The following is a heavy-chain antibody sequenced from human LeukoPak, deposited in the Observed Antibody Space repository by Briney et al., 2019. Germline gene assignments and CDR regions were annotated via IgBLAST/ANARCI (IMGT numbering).Heavy chain of an antibody. J-gene: IGHJ3*02. V-gene: IGHV3-21*01. CDR1: GFTFSSYS. CDR3: ARELYSYDAFDI. CDR2: ISSSSSYI. D-gene: IGHD5-18*01. Sequence: GGSLRLSCVASGFTFSSYSMNWVRQAPGKGLEWVSSISSSSSYIYYADSVKGRFTISRDNAKNSLYLQMNSLRAEDTAVYYCARELYSYDAFDIWGQGTMVTISS.